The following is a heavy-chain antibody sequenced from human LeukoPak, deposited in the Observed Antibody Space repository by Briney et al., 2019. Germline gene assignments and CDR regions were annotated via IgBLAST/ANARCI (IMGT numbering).Heavy chain of an antibody. CDR1: GFTFSNAR. Sequence: GGSLRLSCAASGFTFSNARMNWVRQAPGKGLEWVGRIKSETDGGTTDYAAPVKGRFTISRDDSKNTLYLQMNSLKTEDTAVYYCTTDRDYDSSGYYFDAFDIWGQGTMVTVSS. J-gene: IGHJ3*02. D-gene: IGHD3-22*01. V-gene: IGHV3-15*07. CDR3: TTDRDYDSSGYYFDAFDI. CDR2: IKSETDGGTT.